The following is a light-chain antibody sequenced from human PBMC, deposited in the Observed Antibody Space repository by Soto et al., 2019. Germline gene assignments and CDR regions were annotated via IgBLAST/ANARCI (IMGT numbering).Light chain of an antibody. CDR3: SSFAGRNNVV. CDR1: SSDVGGYNY. J-gene: IGLJ2*01. Sequence: QSALTQPPSASGSPGQAVTISCTGTSSDVGGYNYVSWFQHHPGKAPKLMIYEVTKRPSGVPDRLSGSKSGNTASLTVSGLQAEDEAYYDCSSFAGRNNVVFGGGTKLTVL. V-gene: IGLV2-8*01. CDR2: EVT.